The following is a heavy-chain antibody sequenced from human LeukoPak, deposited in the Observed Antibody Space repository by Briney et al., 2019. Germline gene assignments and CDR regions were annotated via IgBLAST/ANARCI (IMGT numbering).Heavy chain of an antibody. D-gene: IGHD4-17*01. CDR2: IYYGRSS. V-gene: IGHV4-39*01. CDR1: GGSISSSSYY. Sequence: PSETLSLTCTVSGGSISSSSYYWGWFRQPPGKGLEWIGSIYYGRSSYYNPSLKSRVTISVDTSKNQFSLKLNSVTAADTAVYYCARTYGDYSYNCFDPWGQGTLVTVSS. CDR3: ARTYGDYSYNCFDP. J-gene: IGHJ5*02.